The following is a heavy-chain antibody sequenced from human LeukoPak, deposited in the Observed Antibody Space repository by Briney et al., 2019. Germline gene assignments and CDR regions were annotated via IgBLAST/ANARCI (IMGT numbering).Heavy chain of an antibody. CDR1: GYSISSGYY. D-gene: IGHD6-25*01. Sequence: PSETLSLTCAVSGYSISSGYYWGWIRQPPGKGLEWIGSIYHSGSTYYNPSLKSRVTISVDTSKNQFSLKLSSVTAADTAVYHCRPAARGAFDLGRQRTMVTVSS. CDR2: IYHSGST. V-gene: IGHV4-38-2*01. J-gene: IGHJ3*01. CDR3: RPAARGAFDL.